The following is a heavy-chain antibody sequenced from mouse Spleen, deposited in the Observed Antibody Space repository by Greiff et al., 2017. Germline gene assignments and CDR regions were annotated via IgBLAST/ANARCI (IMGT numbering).Heavy chain of an antibody. D-gene: IGHD2-4*01. CDR2: ISSGSSTI. CDR1: GFTFSSFG. CDR3: ARGDDYDWFAY. Sequence: VQLKESGGGLVQPGGSRKLSCAASGFTFSSFGMHWVRQAPEKGLEWVAYISSGSSTIYYADTVKGRFTISRDNPKNTLFLQMTSLRSEDTAMYYCARGDDYDWFAYWGQGTLVTVSA. V-gene: IGHV5-17*02. J-gene: IGHJ3*01.